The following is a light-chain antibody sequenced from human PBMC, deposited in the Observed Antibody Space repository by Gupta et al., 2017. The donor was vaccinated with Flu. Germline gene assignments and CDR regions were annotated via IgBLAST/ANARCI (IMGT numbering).Light chain of an antibody. CDR3: QQSDSTPRT. CDR2: AAS. V-gene: IGKV1-39*01. J-gene: IGKJ1*01. CDR1: QSITSY. Sequence: DIQMTQSPSSLSASLRDRVTITCRASQSITSYLNWYQQKPGKAPKLLIYAASSRQSGVPSRFSGSGSGTDFTLTISRLQPEDFATYYCQQSDSTPRTFGQGTKVEIK.